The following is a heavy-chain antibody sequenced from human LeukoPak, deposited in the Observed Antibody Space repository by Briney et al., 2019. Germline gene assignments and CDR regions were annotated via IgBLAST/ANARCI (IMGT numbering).Heavy chain of an antibody. Sequence: GGSLRLSCAASGFTFSSYAMSWVRQAPGKGLEWVGRIKSKTDGGTTDYAAPVKGRFTISRDDSKNTLYLQMNSLKTEDTAVYYCTTDRYFDWLRSRTIDYWGQGTLVTVSS. CDR2: IKSKTDGGTT. D-gene: IGHD3-9*01. CDR1: GFTFSSYA. CDR3: TTDRYFDWLRSRTIDY. V-gene: IGHV3-15*01. J-gene: IGHJ4*02.